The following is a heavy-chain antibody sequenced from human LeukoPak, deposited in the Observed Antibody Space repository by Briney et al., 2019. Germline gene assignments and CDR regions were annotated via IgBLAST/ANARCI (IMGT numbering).Heavy chain of an antibody. CDR1: GDSISSGGYY. CDR3: ARESHPYYYMDV. CDR2: IYYSGKT. J-gene: IGHJ6*03. Sequence: KPSQTLSLTCTVSGDSISSGGYYWSWTRQHPERGLEWIGHIYYSGKTYYNPSLKSRVTKSLDTSKNQFSLKLTSVTAADTAVYYCARESHPYYYMDVWGKGTTVTVS. V-gene: IGHV4-31*03.